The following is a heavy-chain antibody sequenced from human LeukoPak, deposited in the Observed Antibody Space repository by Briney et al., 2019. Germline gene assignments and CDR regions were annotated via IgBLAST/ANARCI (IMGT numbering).Heavy chain of an antibody. J-gene: IGHJ5*02. CDR1: GYTFTSYY. Sequence: ASVKVSCKASGYTFTSYYMHWVRQAPGQGLEWMGIINPSGGSTSYAQKFQGRVTMTRDMSTSTVYMELSSLRSEDTAVYYCARDISVEDTAWWFDPWGQGTLVTVSS. D-gene: IGHD4-23*01. CDR3: ARDISVEDTAWWFDP. V-gene: IGHV1-46*01. CDR2: INPSGGST.